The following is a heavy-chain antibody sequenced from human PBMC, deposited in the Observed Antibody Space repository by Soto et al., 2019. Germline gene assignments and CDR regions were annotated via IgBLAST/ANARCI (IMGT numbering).Heavy chain of an antibody. CDR1: GYTFTSYG. CDR3: ARSVVPDAMGAIRYYYYYGMDV. CDR2: ISAYNGNT. Sequence: ASVKVSCEASGYTFTSYGIDWERQAPGQGLEWMGWISAYNGNTNYAQKLQGRVTMTTDTSTSTAYMELRSLRSGDTAVYYCARSVVPDAMGAIRYYYYYGMDVWGQGTTVTVYS. D-gene: IGHD2-2*01. J-gene: IGHJ6*02. V-gene: IGHV1-18*01.